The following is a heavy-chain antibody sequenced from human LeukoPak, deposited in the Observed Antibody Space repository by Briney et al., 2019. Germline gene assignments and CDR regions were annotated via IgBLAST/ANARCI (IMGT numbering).Heavy chain of an antibody. D-gene: IGHD3-22*01. V-gene: IGHV1-46*01. CDR2: INPSGGST. CDR1: GYTFTSYY. J-gene: IGHJ4*02. Sequence: ASVKVFCKASGYTFTSYYMHWVRQAPGQGLEWMGIINPSGGSTSYAQKFQGRVTMTRDTSTSTVYMELSSLRSEDTAVYYCARNKWNYYDSSGYYFFDYWGQGTLVTVSS. CDR3: ARNKWNYYDSSGYYFFDY.